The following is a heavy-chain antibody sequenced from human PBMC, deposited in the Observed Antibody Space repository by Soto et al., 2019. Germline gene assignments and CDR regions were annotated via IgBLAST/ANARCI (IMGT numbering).Heavy chain of an antibody. V-gene: IGHV1-18*01. CDR1: GYDFTTYG. Sequence: QVHLVQSGAEVKKPRASVKVSCKGSGYDFTTYGITWVRQAPGQGLEWMAWISAHNGNTDYAQKLQGRVTVTRDTSTSTAYMELRSLSSDDTAMYYCARGRYGDYWGQGALVTVSS. CDR2: ISAHNGNT. CDR3: ARGRYGDY. J-gene: IGHJ4*02. D-gene: IGHD1-1*01.